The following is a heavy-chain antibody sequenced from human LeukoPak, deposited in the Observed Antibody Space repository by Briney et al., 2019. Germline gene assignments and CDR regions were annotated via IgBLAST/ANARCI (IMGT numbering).Heavy chain of an antibody. CDR2: ISGYSGNT. D-gene: IGHD3-10*01. Sequence: ASVKVSCKASGYTFTSYGLCWVRQAPGHGLEWMGWISGYSGNTNYAQKFQGRVTMTTDTSTSTTYMELRSLRSDDTAVYYCARVVYDSGNYNWFDPWGQGTLVTVSS. V-gene: IGHV1-18*01. CDR3: ARVVYDSGNYNWFDP. J-gene: IGHJ5*02. CDR1: GYTFTSYG.